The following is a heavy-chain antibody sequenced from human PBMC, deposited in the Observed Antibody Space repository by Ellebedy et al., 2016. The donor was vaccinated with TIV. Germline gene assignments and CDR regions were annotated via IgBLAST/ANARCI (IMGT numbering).Heavy chain of an antibody. V-gene: IGHV3-48*04. CDR2: ISSSSSTI. D-gene: IGHD3-10*01. CDR3: AGGFGSYYYGMDV. Sequence: GESLKISXAASGFTFSSYSMNWVRQAPGKGLEWVSYISSSSSTIYYADSVKGRFTISRDNAKNSLYLQMNSLRAEDTAVYYCAGGFGSYYYGMDVWGQGTTVTVSS. CDR1: GFTFSSYS. J-gene: IGHJ6*02.